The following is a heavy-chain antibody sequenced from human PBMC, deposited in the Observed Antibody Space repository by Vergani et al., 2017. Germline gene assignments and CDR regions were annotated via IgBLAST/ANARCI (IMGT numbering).Heavy chain of an antibody. CDR1: GFTFSNAW. D-gene: IGHD3-3*01. Sequence: EVQLVESGGGLVKPGGSLRLSCAASGFTFSNAWMNWVRQAPGKGLEWVGRIKSKTDGGRTDYAAPVKGRFTISRDDSKNTLYLQMNSLKTEDTAVYYCTTARYYDFWSGYSYFDYWGQGTLVTVSS. J-gene: IGHJ4*02. CDR2: IKSKTDGGRT. V-gene: IGHV3-15*07. CDR3: TTARYYDFWSGYSYFDY.